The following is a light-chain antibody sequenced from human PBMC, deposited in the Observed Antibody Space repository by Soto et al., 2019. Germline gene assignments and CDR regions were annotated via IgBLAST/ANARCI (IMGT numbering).Light chain of an antibody. CDR2: GAS. V-gene: IGKV3-20*01. J-gene: IGKJ2*01. CDR3: QQYGSSPPYT. Sequence: IVLTQSPGTLSLSPGERATLSCRASQSVSSSYLAWYQQKPGQPTRLLIYGASSRATGITDRFSGSGSGTDFTLTISRLEPEDFAAYYCQQYGSSPPYTFGQGTKLEIK. CDR1: QSVSSSY.